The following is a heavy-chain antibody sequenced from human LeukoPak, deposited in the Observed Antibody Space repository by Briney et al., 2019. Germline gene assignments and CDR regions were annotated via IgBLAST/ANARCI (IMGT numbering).Heavy chain of an antibody. CDR1: GFTFSSYG. CDR2: INHSGST. J-gene: IGHJ5*02. Sequence: LRLSCAASGFTFSSYGMHWVRQAPGKGLEWIGEINHSGSTNYNPSLKSRVTISVDTSKNQFSLKLSSVTAADTAVYYCARGPIVVVVAANYNWFDPWGQGTLVTVSS. V-gene: IGHV4-34*01. CDR3: ARGPIVVVVAANYNWFDP. D-gene: IGHD2-15*01.